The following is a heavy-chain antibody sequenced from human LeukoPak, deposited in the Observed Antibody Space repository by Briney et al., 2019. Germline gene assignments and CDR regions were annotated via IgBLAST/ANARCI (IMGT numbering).Heavy chain of an antibody. CDR1: GGSFSGYY. D-gene: IGHD3-10*01. J-gene: IGHJ4*02. Sequence: PSETLSLTCAVYGGSFSGYYWSWIRQLPGKGLEWIGEINHSGSTNYNPSLKSRVTISVDTSKNQFSLKLSSVTAADTAVYYCARASGSYYLSFDYWGQGTLVTVSS. CDR2: INHSGST. V-gene: IGHV4-34*01. CDR3: ARASGSYYLSFDY.